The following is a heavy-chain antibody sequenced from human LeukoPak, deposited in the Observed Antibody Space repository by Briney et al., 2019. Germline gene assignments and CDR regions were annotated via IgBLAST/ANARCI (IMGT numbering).Heavy chain of an antibody. CDR2: IHHSGST. J-gene: IGHJ4*02. V-gene: IGHV4-4*02. CDR3: ARNGYYSADY. Sequence: SETLSLTCAVSGGSISSGYWWSWVRQPPGKGLEWIGEIHHSGSTNYNPSLKSRVTILVDKSKNQFSLILTSVTAADTAVYYCARNGYYSADYWGQGTLVTVSS. CDR1: GGSISSGYW. D-gene: IGHD4-17*01.